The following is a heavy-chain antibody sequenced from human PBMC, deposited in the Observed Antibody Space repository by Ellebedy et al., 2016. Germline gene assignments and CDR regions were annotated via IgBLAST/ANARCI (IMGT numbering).Heavy chain of an antibody. V-gene: IGHV3-23*01. CDR1: GFTFSSYA. J-gene: IGHJ4*02. CDR3: AKGGDPYYDILTGYPGFDY. D-gene: IGHD3-9*01. Sequence: GGSLRLSXAASGFTFSSYAMSWVRQAPGKGLEWVSAISGSGGSTYYADSVKGRFTISRDNSKNTLYLQMNSLRTEDTAVYYCAKGGDPYYDILTGYPGFDYWGQGTLVTVSS. CDR2: ISGSGGST.